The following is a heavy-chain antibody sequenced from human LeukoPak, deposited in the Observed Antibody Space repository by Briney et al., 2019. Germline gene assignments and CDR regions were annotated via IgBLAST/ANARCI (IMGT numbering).Heavy chain of an antibody. CDR1: GYSFTDYW. V-gene: IGHV5-51*01. CDR2: IYPGDSDT. CDR3: ARRGTRGYSYGNSWYFDY. Sequence: GESLKISCKGSGYSFTDYWIGWVRQMPGKGLEWMWIIYPGDSDTRYSPSFQGQVTISADKSISTAYLQWSSLKASDTAMYYCARRGTRGYSYGNSWYFDYWGQGTLVTVSS. J-gene: IGHJ4*02. D-gene: IGHD5-18*01.